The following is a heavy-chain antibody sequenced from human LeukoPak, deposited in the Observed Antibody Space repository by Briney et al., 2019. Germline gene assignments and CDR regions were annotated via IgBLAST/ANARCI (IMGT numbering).Heavy chain of an antibody. CDR3: ARLGNWEGRRYFDY. CDR2: IYYSGST. Sequence: PSETLSLTCSVSDGSITGYSWSWIRQPPGKGLEWIGYIYYSGSTNYNPSLKSRVTISVDTSKNQFSLKLSSVTAADTAVYYCARLGNWEGRRYFDYWGQGTLVTVSS. CDR1: DGSITGYS. D-gene: IGHD7-27*01. V-gene: IGHV4-59*08. J-gene: IGHJ4*02.